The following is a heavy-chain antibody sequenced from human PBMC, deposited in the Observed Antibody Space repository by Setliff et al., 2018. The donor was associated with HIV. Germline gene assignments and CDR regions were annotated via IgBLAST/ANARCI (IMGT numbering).Heavy chain of an antibody. CDR2: IYYSGST. CDR3: AKNFYSSPWSPLDY. D-gene: IGHD6-19*01. CDR1: GGSISSHY. J-gene: IGHJ4*02. Sequence: PSETLSLTCTVSGGSISSHYWSWIRQPPGKGLEWIGSIYYSGSTNYNPSLKSRVTISVDTSKNQFSLKLSSVTAADTAVYYCAKNFYSSPWSPLDYWGQGTLVTVSS. V-gene: IGHV4-59*11.